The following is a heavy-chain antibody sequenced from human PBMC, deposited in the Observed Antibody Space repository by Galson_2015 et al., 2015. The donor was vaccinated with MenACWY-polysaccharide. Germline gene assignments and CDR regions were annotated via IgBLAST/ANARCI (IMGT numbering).Heavy chain of an antibody. CDR2: IGGSGTT. Sequence: SLRLSCAASGFTSTNYAMNWVRQAPAKGLEWVSSIGGSGTTYYADSVKGRFTISRDNSKNMVYLQMNSLRAEDTAIYYCAKANSGGICTSGWACWFDPWGQGSLFIASS. V-gene: IGHV3-23*01. J-gene: IGHJ5*02. D-gene: IGHD2-15*01. CDR3: AKANSGGICTSGWACWFDP. CDR1: GFTSTNYA.